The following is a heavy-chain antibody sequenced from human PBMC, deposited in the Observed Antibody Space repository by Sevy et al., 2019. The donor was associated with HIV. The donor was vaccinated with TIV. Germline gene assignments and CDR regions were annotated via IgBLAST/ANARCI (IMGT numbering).Heavy chain of an antibody. J-gene: IGHJ5*02. Sequence: SETLSLTCTVSGGSISSSSYYWGWIRQPPGKGLEWIGSIYYSGSTYYNPSLKSRVTISVDTSKNQFSLKLCSVTAADTAVYYCARQGSPDDFWSGYYTGPDWFDPWGQGTLVTVSS. CDR3: ARQGSPDDFWSGYYTGPDWFDP. D-gene: IGHD3-3*01. CDR2: IYYSGST. V-gene: IGHV4-39*01. CDR1: GGSISSSSYY.